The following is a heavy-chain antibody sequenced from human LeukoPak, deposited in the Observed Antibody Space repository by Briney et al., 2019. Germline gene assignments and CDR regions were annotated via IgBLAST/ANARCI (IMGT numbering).Heavy chain of an antibody. CDR2: INPNTGGT. D-gene: IGHD3-3*02. CDR1: EYTFTGHS. J-gene: IGHJ6*03. Sequence: GASMKVSCKASEYTFTGHSMHRVRQAPGQGLEWMGWINPNTGGTSYARKFQGRVTMTRDTSISTAYMELRRLRPDDTAVYYCARAIYGIGGDYFFFMDVWGRGTTVTVSS. V-gene: IGHV1-2*02. CDR3: ARAIYGIGGDYFFFMDV.